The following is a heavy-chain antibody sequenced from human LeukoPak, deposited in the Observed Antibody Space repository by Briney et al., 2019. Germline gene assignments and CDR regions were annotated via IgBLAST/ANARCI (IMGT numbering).Heavy chain of an antibody. CDR3: IQSRDGYNLVDY. J-gene: IGHJ4*02. CDR1: GFTFSGSV. CDR2: IRSKANTYAT. D-gene: IGHD5-24*01. V-gene: IGHV3-73*01. Sequence: GGSLRLSCAASGFTFSGSVMHWVRQASGKGLEWVGRIRSKANTYATAYAASVKGRFSISRNDSKNTAYLQMNSLKAEDTAVYYCIQSRDGYNLVDYWGQGTLVTVSS.